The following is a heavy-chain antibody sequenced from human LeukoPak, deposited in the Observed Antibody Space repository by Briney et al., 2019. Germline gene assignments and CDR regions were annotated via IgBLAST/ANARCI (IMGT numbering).Heavy chain of an antibody. D-gene: IGHD3-10*01. J-gene: IGHJ6*02. CDR3: ARDDDTMVRGSYGMDV. CDR2: IRSSGSTI. V-gene: IGHV3-11*01. CDR1: GFTFSDYY. Sequence: PGGSLRLSCAASGFTFSDYYMSWIRQAPGKGLEWVSYIRSSGSTIYYADSVKGRFTISRDNAKNSLYLQMNSLRAEDTAVYYCARDDDTMVRGSYGMDVWGQGTTVTVSS.